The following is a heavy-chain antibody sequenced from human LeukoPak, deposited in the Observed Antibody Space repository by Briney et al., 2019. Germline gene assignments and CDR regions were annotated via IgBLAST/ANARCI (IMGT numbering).Heavy chain of an antibody. CDR1: GYTLTELS. CDR2: INPSGGST. V-gene: IGHV1-46*01. D-gene: IGHD2-2*01. Sequence: GASVKVSCKVSGYTLTELSMHWVRQAPGQGLEWMGIINPSGGSTSYAQKFQGRVTMTRDTSTSTVYMELSSLRSEDTAVYYCAREEDGSSTSMPPGYFDYWGQGTLVTVSS. CDR3: AREEDGSSTSMPPGYFDY. J-gene: IGHJ4*02.